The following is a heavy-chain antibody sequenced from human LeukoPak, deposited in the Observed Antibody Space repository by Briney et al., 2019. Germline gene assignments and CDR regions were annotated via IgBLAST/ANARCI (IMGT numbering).Heavy chain of an antibody. CDR2: FDPENGET. D-gene: IGHD3-22*01. CDR1: GGTFSSYA. CDR3: ATIDGHYDSSGY. Sequence: ASVKVSCKASGGTFSSYAISWVRQAPGQGLEWMGGFDPENGETIYAQKFQGRVTMTEDTSTDTAYMELSSLRSEDTAVYYCATIDGHYDSSGYWGQGTLVTVSS. J-gene: IGHJ4*02. V-gene: IGHV1-24*01.